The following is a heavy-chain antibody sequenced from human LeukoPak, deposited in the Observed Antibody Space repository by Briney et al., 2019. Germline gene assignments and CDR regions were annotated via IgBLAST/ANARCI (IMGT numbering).Heavy chain of an antibody. CDR3: AKRSSSGWYGFFDY. V-gene: IGHV3-23*01. D-gene: IGHD6-19*01. CDR1: GFTFSSYA. Sequence: GGSLRLSCAASGFTFSSYAMSWVRQAPEKGLEWVSGISGSGGSTYYADSVKGRFTIFRDNSKNTLYLQMNSLRAEDTAVYYCAKRSSSGWYGFFDYWGQGTLVTVSS. CDR2: ISGSGGST. J-gene: IGHJ4*02.